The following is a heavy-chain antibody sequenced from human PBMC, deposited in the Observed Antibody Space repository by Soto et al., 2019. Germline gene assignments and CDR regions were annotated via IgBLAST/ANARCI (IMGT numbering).Heavy chain of an antibody. J-gene: IGHJ6*02. Sequence: SETLSLTCSVSGGSIKSGDHYWSWIRQPAGRGREWIGYIYYRGSTCYNPSLKRRVIISVDTSKNQFSLNLTSLTAADTAVYFCARDXVDCAFDEVCQYYGMDVCGQGTTVTVSS. V-gene: IGHV4-30-4*01. CDR3: ARDXVDCAFDEVCQYYGMDV. CDR1: GGSIKSGDHY. CDR2: IYYRGST. D-gene: IGHD3-9*01.